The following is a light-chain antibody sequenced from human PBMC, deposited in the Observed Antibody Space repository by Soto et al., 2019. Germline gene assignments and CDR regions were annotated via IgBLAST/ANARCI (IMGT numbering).Light chain of an antibody. CDR1: QSVSSN. V-gene: IGKV3-15*01. J-gene: IGKJ2*01. CDR3: QQYNNWPPYT. CDR2: GAS. Sequence: DTVMTQSPATLSVSPGERATLSCRGSQSVSSNLAWYQQKPGQAPRLLIYGASTRATGIPARFSGSGSGTEFTLTISSLQSEDFAVYYCQQYNNWPPYTFGQGTKLEIK.